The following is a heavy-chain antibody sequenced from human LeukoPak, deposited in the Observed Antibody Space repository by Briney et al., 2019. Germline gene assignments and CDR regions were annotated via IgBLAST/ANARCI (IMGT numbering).Heavy chain of an antibody. CDR2: IYYSGTT. Sequence: SETLSLTCTVSGGSISNYYWNWIRQPPGKGLEWIGYIYYSGTTNYNPSLKSRVSMSVDTSKNQFSLKLSSVTAADTAVYYCARGYRMYWYFDLWGRGTLVTVSS. V-gene: IGHV4-59*01. D-gene: IGHD5-18*01. CDR3: ARGYRMYWYFDL. J-gene: IGHJ2*01. CDR1: GGSISNYY.